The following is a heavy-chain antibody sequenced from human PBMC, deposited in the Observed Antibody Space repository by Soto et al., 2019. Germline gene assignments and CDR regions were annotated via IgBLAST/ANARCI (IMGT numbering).Heavy chain of an antibody. CDR1: GDSISTSSYY. CDR2: IYYSGRT. J-gene: IGHJ6*03. CDR3: ARHEKNCSGGSCYHYYDMDV. D-gene: IGHD2-15*01. Sequence: SENLSLTCTVSGDSISTSSYYWGWIRQPPGKGLEWIGSIYYSGRTYYNPSLKSRVTISVDTSKNQFSLKLSSVTAADTAVYYCARHEKNCSGGSCYHYYDMDVWGKGTTVT. V-gene: IGHV4-39*01.